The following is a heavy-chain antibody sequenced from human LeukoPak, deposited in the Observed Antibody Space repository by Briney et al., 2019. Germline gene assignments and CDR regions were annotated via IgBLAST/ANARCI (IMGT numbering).Heavy chain of an antibody. CDR3: ARLKDFTGKEYYFFDL. Sequence: PSETLSLTCAVSGDSISNSILWSWVRPPPGKGLEWIGEMYRSGTAHYNPSLKSRVTILIDNSKNQLSLELTSVTAADTAVHFCARLKDFTGKEYYFFDLWGRGALVTVSS. CDR1: GDSISNSIL. CDR2: MYRSGTA. V-gene: IGHV4-4*02. D-gene: IGHD3-10*01. J-gene: IGHJ2*01.